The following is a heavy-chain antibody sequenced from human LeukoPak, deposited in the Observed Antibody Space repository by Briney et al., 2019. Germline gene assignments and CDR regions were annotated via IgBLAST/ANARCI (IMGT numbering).Heavy chain of an antibody. V-gene: IGHV4-59*08. CDR2: IYYSGST. CDR1: GGSISSYY. J-gene: IGHJ4*02. CDR3: ARHKPWYSSGWYETGIGY. Sequence: SETLSPTCTVSGGSISSYYWSWIRQPPGKGLEWIGYIYYSGSTNYNPSLKSRVTISVDTSKNQFSLKLSSVTAADTAVYYCARHKPWYSSGWYETGIGYWGQGTLVTVSS. D-gene: IGHD6-19*01.